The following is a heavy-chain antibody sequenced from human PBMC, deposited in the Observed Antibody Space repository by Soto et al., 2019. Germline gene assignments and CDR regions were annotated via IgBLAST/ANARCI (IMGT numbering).Heavy chain of an antibody. J-gene: IGHJ4*02. V-gene: IGHV4-59*08. CDR3: ARHGDGLNYGNFTGFDS. CDR2: IYYSGST. D-gene: IGHD3-16*01. Sequence: PSEALSLTCTVSGGSISSYYWSWIRQPPGKGLEWIGYIYYSGSTDYNPSLKSRVTISVDTPKNQFSLKMSSVTAADTAVYYCARHGDGLNYGNFTGFDSWGLGTLVTVSS. CDR1: GGSISSYY.